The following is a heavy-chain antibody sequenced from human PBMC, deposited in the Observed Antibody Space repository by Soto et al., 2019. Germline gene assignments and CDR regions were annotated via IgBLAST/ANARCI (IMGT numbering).Heavy chain of an antibody. CDR1: GGSISSSSYY. D-gene: IGHD6-6*01. CDR3: ARHSAVHVYRRSSSPYYFDY. V-gene: IGHV4-39*01. J-gene: IGHJ4*02. Sequence: SETLSLTCTVSGGSISSSSYYWGWIRQPPGKGLEWIGSIYYSGSTYYNPSLKSRVTISVDTSKNQFSLKLSSVTAADTAVYYCARHSAVHVYRRSSSPYYFDYWGQGTLVTVSS. CDR2: IYYSGST.